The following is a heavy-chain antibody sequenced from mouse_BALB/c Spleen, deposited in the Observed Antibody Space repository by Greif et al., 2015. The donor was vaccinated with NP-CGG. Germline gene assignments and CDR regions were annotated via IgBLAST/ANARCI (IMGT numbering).Heavy chain of an antibody. D-gene: IGHD1-3*01. CDR1: GFTFSSYA. V-gene: IGHV5-9-1*01. CDR3: ARHEKSGAWFAY. CDR2: ISSGGSYT. Sequence: EVMLVESGGGLVKPGGSLKLSCAASGFTFSSYAMSWVRQTPEKRLEWVATISSGGSYTYYPDSVKGRFTISRDNAKNTLYLQMSSLRSEDTAMYYCARHEKSGAWFAYWGQGTLVTVSA. J-gene: IGHJ3*01.